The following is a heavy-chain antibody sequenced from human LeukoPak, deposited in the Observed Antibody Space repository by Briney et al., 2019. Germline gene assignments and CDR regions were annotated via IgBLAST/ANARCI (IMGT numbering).Heavy chain of an antibody. CDR2: MNANSGNT. J-gene: IGHJ5*02. Sequence: ASVKVSCKASGYTFTSYDINWVRQATGQGLEWMGWMNANSGNTGYAQKFQGRVTITRNTSISTAYMELSSLRSEDTAVYYCARRGCSSTSCYNNWFDPWGQGTLVTVSS. D-gene: IGHD2-2*02. V-gene: IGHV1-8*03. CDR3: ARRGCSSTSCYNNWFDP. CDR1: GYTFTSYD.